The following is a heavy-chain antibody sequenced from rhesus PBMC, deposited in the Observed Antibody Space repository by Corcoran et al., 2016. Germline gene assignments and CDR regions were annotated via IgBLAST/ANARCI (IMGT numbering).Heavy chain of an antibody. J-gene: IGHJ4*01. D-gene: IGHD3-28*01. CDR2: MKTGGGST. CDR3: ARLTSGYYTR. Sequence: EVQLVESGGGLVQPGGSLRLSCTGSGFTFGSYYMTWVRQAPGKGLAWVSAMKTGGGSTWYTDSVKGRFTISKENAKNTLYLQMDSLRAEDTAVYYCARLTSGYYTRWGQGVLVTVSS. V-gene: IGHV3-8*01. CDR1: GFTFGSYY.